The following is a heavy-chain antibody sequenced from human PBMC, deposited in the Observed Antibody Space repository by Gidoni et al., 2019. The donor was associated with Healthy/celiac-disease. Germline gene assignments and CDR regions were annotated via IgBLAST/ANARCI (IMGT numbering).Heavy chain of an antibody. CDR3: AKNQQWLALAPNDY. CDR1: GFTFSSYA. Sequence: EVQLLESGGGLVQPGGSLRLSFAPSGFTFSSYAMSWVRQAPGKGLEWVSAISGSGGSTYYADSVKGRFTISRDNSKNTLYLQMNSLRAEDTAVYYGAKNQQWLALAPNDYWGQGTLVTVSS. D-gene: IGHD6-19*01. V-gene: IGHV3-23*01. CDR2: ISGSGGST. J-gene: IGHJ4*02.